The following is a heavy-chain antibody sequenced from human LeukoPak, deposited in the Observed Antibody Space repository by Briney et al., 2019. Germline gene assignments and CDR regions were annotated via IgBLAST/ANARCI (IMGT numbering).Heavy chain of an antibody. J-gene: IGHJ4*02. Sequence: GGSLRLSCAASGFTFSSYAMHWVRQAPGKGLEYVSAISSNGGSTYYANSVKGRFTISRDNSKNTLYLQMGSLRAEDMAVYYCARAWYYGSGSDKYYFDYWGQGTLVTVSS. CDR1: GFTFSSYA. D-gene: IGHD3-10*01. V-gene: IGHV3-64*01. CDR2: ISSNGGST. CDR3: ARAWYYGSGSDKYYFDY.